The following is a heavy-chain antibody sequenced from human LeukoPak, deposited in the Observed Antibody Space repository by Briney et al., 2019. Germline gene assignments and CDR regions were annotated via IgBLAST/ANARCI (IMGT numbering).Heavy chain of an antibody. CDR3: AGESMVRGAPMGY. D-gene: IGHD3-10*01. Sequence: SETLSLTCAVYGGSFSGYYWSWIRQPPGKGLEWIGEINHSGSTNYNPSLKSRVTISVDTSKNQFSLKLSSVTAADTAVYYCAGESMVRGAPMGYWGQGTLVTVSS. J-gene: IGHJ4*02. CDR2: INHSGST. V-gene: IGHV4-34*01. CDR1: GGSFSGYY.